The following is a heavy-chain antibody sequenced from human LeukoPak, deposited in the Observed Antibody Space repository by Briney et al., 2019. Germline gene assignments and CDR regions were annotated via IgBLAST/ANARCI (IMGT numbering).Heavy chain of an antibody. V-gene: IGHV1-24*01. D-gene: IGHD3-9*01. CDR2: FDPEDGET. CDR1: GYTLTGLS. Sequence: ASVKVSCKVSGYTLTGLSMHWVRQAPGKGLEWMGGFDPEDGETIYAQKFQGRVTMTEDTSTDTAYMELSSLRSEDTAVYYCATESGRDILTGPLDYWGQGTLVTVSS. CDR3: ATESGRDILTGPLDY. J-gene: IGHJ4*02.